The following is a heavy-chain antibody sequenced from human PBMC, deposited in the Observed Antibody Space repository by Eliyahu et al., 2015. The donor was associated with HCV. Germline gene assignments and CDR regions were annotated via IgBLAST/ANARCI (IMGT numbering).Heavy chain of an antibody. CDR3: AGFDYGRLGVFVA. J-gene: IGHJ1*01. D-gene: IGHD4-17*01. Sequence: QVQLVESGGDVAQPGRSLRLSCAASGFPFGAYGMHWVRQPPGKGLGWVSLILYDGNKQFYADSVKGRFTVSRDNSKNMLYLQMNSLRAEDTAVYYCAGFDYGRLGVFVAWGQGTLVTVSS. V-gene: IGHV3-30*03. CDR1: GFPFGAYG. CDR2: ILYDGNKQ.